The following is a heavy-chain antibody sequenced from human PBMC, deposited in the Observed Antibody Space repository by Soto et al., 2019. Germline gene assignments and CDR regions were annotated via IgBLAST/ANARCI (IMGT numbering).Heavy chain of an antibody. D-gene: IGHD7-27*01. Sequence: QPGGSLRLSCAASGFTFSSYAMHWVRQAPGKGLEWVAVISYDGSNKYYADSVKGRFTISRDNSKSTLYLQMNSLRAEDTAVYYCARDSRKLTGDVFGMDVWGQGTTVTVSS. CDR3: ARDSRKLTGDVFGMDV. V-gene: IGHV3-30-3*01. J-gene: IGHJ6*02. CDR1: GFTFSSYA. CDR2: ISYDGSNK.